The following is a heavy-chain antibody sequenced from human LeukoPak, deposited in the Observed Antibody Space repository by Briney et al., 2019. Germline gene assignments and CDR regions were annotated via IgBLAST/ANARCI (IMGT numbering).Heavy chain of an antibody. CDR2: IWYDGSNK. CDR1: GFTFSSYG. Sequence: SGGSLRLSCAASGFTFSSYGMHWVRQAPGKGLEWVAVIWYDGSNKYYADSVKGRFTISRDNSKNTLYLQMNSLRAEDTAVYYRARASDYDSSGYEAGYWGQGTLVTVSS. D-gene: IGHD3-22*01. CDR3: ARASDYDSSGYEAGY. J-gene: IGHJ4*02. V-gene: IGHV3-33*08.